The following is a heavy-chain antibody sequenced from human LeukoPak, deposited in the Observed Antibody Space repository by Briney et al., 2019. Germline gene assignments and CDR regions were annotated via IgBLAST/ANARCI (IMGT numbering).Heavy chain of an antibody. J-gene: IGHJ4*02. D-gene: IGHD2-2*01. CDR3: ASVGSYCSSTSCSYYFDY. CDR2: TNPNSGNT. V-gene: IGHV1-8*01. CDR1: GYTFTSYD. Sequence: ASVKVSCKASGYTFTSYDIDWVRQATGQGLEWMGWTNPNSGNTGYAQKFQGRVTMTRNTSISRAYMELSSLRSEDTAVYYCASVGSYCSSTSCSYYFDYWGQGTLVTVSS.